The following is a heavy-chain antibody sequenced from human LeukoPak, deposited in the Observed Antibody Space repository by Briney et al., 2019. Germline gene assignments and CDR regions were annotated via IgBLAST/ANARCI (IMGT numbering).Heavy chain of an antibody. CDR2: MNPNSGIT. CDR1: GYTFTSYD. Sequence: GSVKVSCKASGYTFTSYDINWVRQAPGQGLEWMGWMNPNSGITGYAQKFQGRVTMTRDTSKSTAYMELSSLKSESTAVYYSARGLYYYDSNGRTPYDYWGQGTLVTVSS. D-gene: IGHD3-22*01. CDR3: ARGLYYYDSNGRTPYDY. J-gene: IGHJ4*02. V-gene: IGHV1-8*01.